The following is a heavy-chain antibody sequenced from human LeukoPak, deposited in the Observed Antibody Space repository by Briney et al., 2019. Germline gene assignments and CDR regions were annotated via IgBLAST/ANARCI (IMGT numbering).Heavy chain of an antibody. J-gene: IGHJ4*02. Sequence: GGSLRLSCAASGFTFSSYAMSWVRQAPGKGLEWVSAISGSGGSTYYADSVKGRFTSSRDNSKNTLYLQMNSLRAEDTAVYCCAKREMATIHDYWGQGTLVTVSS. CDR3: AKREMATIHDY. V-gene: IGHV3-23*01. CDR2: ISGSGGST. D-gene: IGHD5-24*01. CDR1: GFTFSSYA.